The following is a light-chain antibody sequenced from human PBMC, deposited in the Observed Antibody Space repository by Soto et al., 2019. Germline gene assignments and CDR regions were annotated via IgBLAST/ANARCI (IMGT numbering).Light chain of an antibody. V-gene: IGLV1-44*01. CDR2: SNN. J-gene: IGLJ2*01. CDR3: AAWDDSLNGPVV. Sequence: QLVLTQPPSASETPGQRVTISCSGSSSNIGSNTVNWYQQLPGTAPKLLIYSNNQRPSGVPDRFSGSKSGTSASLAISGLQSEDEADYYCAAWDDSLNGPVVFGGGTKVTVL. CDR1: SSNIGSNT.